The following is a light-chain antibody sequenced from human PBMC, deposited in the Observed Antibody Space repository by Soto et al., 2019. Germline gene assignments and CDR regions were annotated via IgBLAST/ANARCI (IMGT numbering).Light chain of an antibody. Sequence: QSAVTQPRSVSGSPGQSVTISCTGTSSDVGGYNYVSWYQQYPGKAPKFVIYDVNKRPSGVPDRFSGSKSGNTASLTISGLQAEDEADYYCCSYRGSYTWVFGGGTKLTVL. CDR2: DVN. CDR1: SSDVGGYNY. V-gene: IGLV2-11*01. J-gene: IGLJ3*02. CDR3: CSYRGSYTWV.